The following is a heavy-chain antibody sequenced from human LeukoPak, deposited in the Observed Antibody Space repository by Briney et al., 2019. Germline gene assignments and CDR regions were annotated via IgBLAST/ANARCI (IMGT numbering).Heavy chain of an antibody. J-gene: IGHJ6*03. Sequence: GGSLRLSCAASGFIFSNYAMTWVRQAPGKGLEWVSYGGSGGSTYYADSVKGRFTVSRGNSKSTLYLQMNSLTAEDTAVYYCAKMRGQYYHSYYMDAWGKGTTVTVSS. CDR1: GFIFSNYA. CDR2: GGSGGST. CDR3: AKMRGQYYHSYYMDA. V-gene: IGHV3-23*01.